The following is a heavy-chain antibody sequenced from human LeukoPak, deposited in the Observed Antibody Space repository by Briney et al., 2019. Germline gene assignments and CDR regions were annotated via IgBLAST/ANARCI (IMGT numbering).Heavy chain of an antibody. CDR1: GDNYNSYN. CDR2: ITPSGGSA. CDR3: VSQWGREPYFDD. J-gene: IGHJ4*02. Sequence: ASVKVSCKASGDNYNSYNFHWVRQAPGQGLEWMGMITPSGGSATYVQNFQGRVSMTADTSTNTVYLEVSNLKSEDTALYYCVSQWGREPYFDDWGQGTLVTVSP. D-gene: IGHD2-8*01. V-gene: IGHV1-46*02.